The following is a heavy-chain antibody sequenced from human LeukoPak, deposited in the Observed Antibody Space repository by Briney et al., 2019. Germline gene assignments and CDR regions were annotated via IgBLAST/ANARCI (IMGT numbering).Heavy chain of an antibody. J-gene: IGHJ6*03. D-gene: IGHD6-13*01. V-gene: IGHV3-64*01. Sequence: PGGFLRLSCAASGFTFSSYAMHWVRQAPGKGLEYVSAISSNGGSTYYANSVKGRFTISRDNSKNTLYLQMGSLRAEDMAVYYCARGGLAAAGRNNYYYYYMDVWGKGTTVTVSS. CDR3: ARGGLAAAGRNNYYYYYMDV. CDR1: GFTFSSYA. CDR2: ISSNGGST.